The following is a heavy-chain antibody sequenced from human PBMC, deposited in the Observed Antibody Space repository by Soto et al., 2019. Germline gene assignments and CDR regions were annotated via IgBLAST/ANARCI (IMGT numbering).Heavy chain of an antibody. CDR1: GLSFTYW. J-gene: IGHJ4*02. CDR2: ISGDGSTI. V-gene: IGHV3-74*01. CDR3: ARAGSYRFDY. Sequence: EVQLVESGGGLVQPGGSLRLSCAGSGLSFTYWMHWVRQAPGEGLVWVSRISGDGSTINYADSVRGRFTISRDNARNTLFLQMDNLRAEDTAVYYCARAGSYRFDYWGQGTLVTVSS.